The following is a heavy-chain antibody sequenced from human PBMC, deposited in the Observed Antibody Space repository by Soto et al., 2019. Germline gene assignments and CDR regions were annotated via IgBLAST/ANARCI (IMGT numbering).Heavy chain of an antibody. Sequence: EVQLVESGGGLVKPGGSLRLSCAASGFTFSSYSMNWVRQAPGKGLEWVSSISSSSYIYYADSVKGRFTISRDNAKNSLYLQMNSLRAEDTAVYYCARGIAVARDYYYGMDVWGQGTTVTVSS. J-gene: IGHJ6*02. CDR3: ARGIAVARDYYYGMDV. D-gene: IGHD6-19*01. V-gene: IGHV3-21*01. CDR1: GFTFSSYS. CDR2: ISSSSYI.